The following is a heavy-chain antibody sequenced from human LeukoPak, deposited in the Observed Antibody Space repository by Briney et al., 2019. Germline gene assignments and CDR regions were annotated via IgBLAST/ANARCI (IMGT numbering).Heavy chain of an antibody. V-gene: IGHV3-30*02. CDR3: AKGRDYYFDY. J-gene: IGHJ4*02. CDR2: IRYDGSDK. D-gene: IGHD3/OR15-3a*01. CDR1: GFTFSNCG. Sequence: GGSLRLSCAASGFTFSNCGIHWVRQAPGKGLEWVAFIRYDGSDKYYADSVKGRFTISRDNSKNTLSLQMNSLRPEDTAAYYCAKGRDYYFDYWGQGTLVTVSS.